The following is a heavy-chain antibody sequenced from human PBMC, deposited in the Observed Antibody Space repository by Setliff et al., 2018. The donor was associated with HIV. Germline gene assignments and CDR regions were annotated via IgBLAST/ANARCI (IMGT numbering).Heavy chain of an antibody. CDR3: ARVEAKIRGATYGMDV. D-gene: IGHD3-10*01. Sequence: SETLSLTCAVYGGSFSGYYWSWIRQPPGKGLEWIATIYNSGNTVSNPSLKSRVTISVDTSKNQFSLTLNSVTAADTAVYFCARVEAKIRGATYGMDVWGQGTTVTVSS. CDR1: GGSFSGYY. J-gene: IGHJ6*02. CDR2: IYNSGNT. V-gene: IGHV4-34*01.